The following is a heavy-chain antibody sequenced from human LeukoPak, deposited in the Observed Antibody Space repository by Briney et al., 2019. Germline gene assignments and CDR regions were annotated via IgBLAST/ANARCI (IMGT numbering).Heavy chain of an antibody. CDR1: GFTVSSNY. D-gene: IGHD3-9*01. CDR3: AREDNYDILTGYLYYFDY. J-gene: IGHJ4*02. Sequence: GGSLRLSCAASGFTVSSNYMSWVRQAAGKGLEWVSVIYSGGSTYYADSVKGRFTISRDNSKNTLYLQMNSLRAEDTAVYYCAREDNYDILTGYLYYFDYWGQGTLVTVSS. V-gene: IGHV3-53*01. CDR2: IYSGGST.